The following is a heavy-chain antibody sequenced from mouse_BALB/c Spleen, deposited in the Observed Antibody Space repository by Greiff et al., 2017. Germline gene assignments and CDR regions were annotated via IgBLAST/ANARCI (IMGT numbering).Heavy chain of an antibody. V-gene: IGHV5-17*02. J-gene: IGHJ2*01. CDR2: ISSGSSTI. CDR3: ARSAYYYGSSWYFDY. D-gene: IGHD1-1*01. Sequence: EVMLVESGGGLVQPGGSRKLSCAASGFTFSSFGMHWVRQAPEKGLEWVAYISSGSSTIYYADTVKGRFTISRDNPKNTLFLQMTSLRSEDTAMYYCARSAYYYGSSWYFDYWGQGTTLTVSS. CDR1: GFTFSSFG.